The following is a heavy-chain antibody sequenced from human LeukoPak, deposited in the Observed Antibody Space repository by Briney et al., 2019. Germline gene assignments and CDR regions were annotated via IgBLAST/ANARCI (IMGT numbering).Heavy chain of an antibody. CDR3: ARKGYELLYFDY. CDR1: GFTFSTYS. J-gene: IGHJ4*02. V-gene: IGHV3-48*01. Sequence: GGSLRLSCAASGFTFSTYSMTWVRQAPGKGLEWVPYISSGGGTVYYADSVKGRLTISRDNAKNSLYLQMNSLRAEDTAVYYCARKGYELLYFDYWGQGTLVTVSS. CDR2: ISSGGGTV. D-gene: IGHD3-16*01.